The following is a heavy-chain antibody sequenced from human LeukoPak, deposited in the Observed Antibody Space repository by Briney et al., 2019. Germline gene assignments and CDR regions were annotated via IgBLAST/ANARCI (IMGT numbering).Heavy chain of an antibody. CDR1: GYTFTGYY. V-gene: IGHV1-2*02. CDR2: INPNSGGT. CDR3: ARDKGMSGAFDI. J-gene: IGHJ3*02. Sequence: GASVKVSRKASGYTFTGYYMHWVRQAPGQGLEWMGWINPNSGGTNYAQKFQGRVTMTRDTSISTAYMELSRLRSDDTAVYYCARDKGMSGAFDIWGQGTMVTVSS.